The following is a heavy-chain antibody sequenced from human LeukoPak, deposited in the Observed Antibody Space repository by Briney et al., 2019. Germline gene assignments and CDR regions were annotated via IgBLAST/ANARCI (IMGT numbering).Heavy chain of an antibody. V-gene: IGHV3-30*03. CDR2: IYYDGNNK. CDR1: GFTFRNYG. J-gene: IGHJ4*02. CDR3: ARDRIDSSSYAFEY. D-gene: IGHD6-13*01. Sequence: QPGTSLRLSCAASGFTFRNYGMHWVRQAPGKGLEWVAVIYYDGNNKYYGDSVKGRFTISRDNSKNTLYLQMNSLRAEDTAVYYCARDRIDSSSYAFEYWGQGTLVTVSS.